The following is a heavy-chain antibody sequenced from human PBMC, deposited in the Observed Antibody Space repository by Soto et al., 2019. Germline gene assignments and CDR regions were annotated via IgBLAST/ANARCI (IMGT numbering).Heavy chain of an antibody. CDR3: ARDGRRAGFDP. V-gene: IGHV3-7*01. Sequence: GGSLSLSCAASGFPFSSYWMSWVRQAPGKGLEWVANIKQDGSEKYYVDSVKGRFTISRDNAKNSLYLQMNSLRAEDTAVYYCARDGRRAGFDPWGQGTLVTVSS. J-gene: IGHJ5*02. CDR2: IKQDGSEK. CDR1: GFPFSSYW.